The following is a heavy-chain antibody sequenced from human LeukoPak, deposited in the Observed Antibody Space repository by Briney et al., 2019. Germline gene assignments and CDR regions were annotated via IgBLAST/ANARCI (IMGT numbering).Heavy chain of an antibody. CDR1: GGTFSSYA. Sequence: ASVKVSCKASGGTFSSYAISWVRQAPGQGLEWMGWISAYNGNTNYAQKLQGRVTMTTDTSTSTAYMELRSLRSDDTAVYYCARARLGYYYYYGMDVWGQGTTVTVSS. D-gene: IGHD6-19*01. V-gene: IGHV1-18*01. CDR2: ISAYNGNT. CDR3: ARARLGYYYYYGMDV. J-gene: IGHJ6*02.